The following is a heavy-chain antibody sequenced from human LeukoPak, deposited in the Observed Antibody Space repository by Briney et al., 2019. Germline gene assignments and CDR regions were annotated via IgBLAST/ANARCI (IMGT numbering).Heavy chain of an antibody. J-gene: IGHJ4*02. Sequence: HPGGSLRLSCAASGFTFSSYAMSWVRQAPGKELEWVSAISGSGGSTYYADSVKGRFTISRDNSKNTLYLQMNSLRAEDTAVYYCAKAYYDFWSGYYGSYGGHFDYWGQGTLVTVSS. CDR3: AKAYYDFWSGYYGSYGGHFDY. CDR2: ISGSGGST. D-gene: IGHD3-3*01. V-gene: IGHV3-23*01. CDR1: GFTFSSYA.